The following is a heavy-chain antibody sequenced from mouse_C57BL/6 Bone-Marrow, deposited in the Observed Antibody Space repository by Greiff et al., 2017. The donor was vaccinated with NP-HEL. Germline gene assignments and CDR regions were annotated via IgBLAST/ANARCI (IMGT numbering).Heavy chain of an antibody. J-gene: IGHJ4*01. CDR2: IWSGGST. CDR1: GFSLTSYG. Sequence: VQLVESGPGLVQPSQSLSITCTVSGFSLTSYGVHWVRQSPGKGLEWLGVIWSGGSTDYNAAFISRLSISKDNSKSQVFFKMNRLQADDTAIYYCARNRLGYDYGGGAMDYWGQGTSVTVSS. CDR3: ARNRLGYDYGGGAMDY. D-gene: IGHD2-4*01. V-gene: IGHV2-2*01.